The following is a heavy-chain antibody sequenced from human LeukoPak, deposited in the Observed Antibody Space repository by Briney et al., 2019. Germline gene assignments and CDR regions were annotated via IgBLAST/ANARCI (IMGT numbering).Heavy chain of an antibody. Sequence: GGSLRLSCAASGFTFSNYGMNWVRQAPGKGLEWVSSISSGSSYVYYADSVKGRFTISRDNAKNSLYLQMNSLRAEDTAVYYCARARTMYSSGWYQVVNFDYWGQGTLVTVSS. J-gene: IGHJ4*02. CDR2: ISSGSSYV. CDR3: ARARTMYSSGWYQVVNFDY. CDR1: GFTFSNYG. V-gene: IGHV3-21*01. D-gene: IGHD6-19*01.